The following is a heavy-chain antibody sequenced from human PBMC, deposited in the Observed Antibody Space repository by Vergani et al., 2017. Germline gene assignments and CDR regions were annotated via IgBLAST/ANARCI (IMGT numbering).Heavy chain of an antibody. D-gene: IGHD3-9*01. CDR1: GFTFSSYS. Sequence: EVQLVESGGGLVQPGGSLRLSCAASGFTFSSYSMNWVRQAPGKGLEWVSYISSSSSTIYYADSVKGRFTISRDNAKNSLYLQMNSLRAEDTAVYYCARAGGLRYFDYWGQGTLVTVSS. CDR3: ARAGGLRYFDY. J-gene: IGHJ4*02. V-gene: IGHV3-48*01. CDR2: ISSSSSTI.